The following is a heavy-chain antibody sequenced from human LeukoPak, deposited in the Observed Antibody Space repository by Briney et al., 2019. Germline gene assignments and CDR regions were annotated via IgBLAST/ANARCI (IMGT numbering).Heavy chain of an antibody. V-gene: IGHV1-18*01. CDR2: ISAYNGHT. Sequence: APVRVSCKASGYTFTSNGISWVRQAPGQGLEWMGWISAYNGHTNYAQKLQGRVTMTTDTSTSTAYMELRSLRSDDTAVYYCARDGSMGAIDYWGQGTLVTVSS. D-gene: IGHD1-26*01. CDR3: ARDGSMGAIDY. CDR1: GYTFTSNG. J-gene: IGHJ4*02.